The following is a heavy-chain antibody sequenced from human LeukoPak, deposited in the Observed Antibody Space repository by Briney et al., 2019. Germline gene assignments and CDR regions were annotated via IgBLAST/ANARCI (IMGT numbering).Heavy chain of an antibody. CDR2: IYHRGST. CDR3: ARVSGMNIED. V-gene: IGHV4-38-2*01. J-gene: IGHJ4*02. D-gene: IGHD3-10*01. CDR1: GYSLSSGYY. Sequence: PSETLSLTCAVSGYSLSSGYYWGWIRQPPGKGLEWIGSIYHRGSTYYNPSLKSRVTISVDMSKNQFSLRLSSMTAADTAVYCARVSGMNIEDWGLGTLVTVSS.